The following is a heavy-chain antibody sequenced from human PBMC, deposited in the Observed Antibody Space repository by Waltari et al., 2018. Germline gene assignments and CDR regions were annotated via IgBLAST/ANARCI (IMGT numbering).Heavy chain of an antibody. Sequence: VQSGAEVMKPGASVKVSCKVSRNVITEHFIPWLRQVPGQGLEWMGWVNPRGGATNFAQSYRGRISVTWDTSLSTSYLGLSGLRSDDTAIYYCAREYCGGECRLFDFWGQGTLVTVSS. J-gene: IGHJ4*02. CDR1: RNVITEHF. D-gene: IGHD2-21*01. V-gene: IGHV1-2*02. CDR2: VNPRGGAT. CDR3: AREYCGGECRLFDF.